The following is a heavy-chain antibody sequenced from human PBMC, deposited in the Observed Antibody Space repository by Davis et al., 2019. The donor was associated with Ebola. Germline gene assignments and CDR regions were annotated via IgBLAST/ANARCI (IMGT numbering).Heavy chain of an antibody. Sequence: GESLKISCSASGFTFNIYAMHWVRQAPGRGLDFVSGINDNGGTTHYADSVKGRFTISRDDSMSTVYLQMSSLTVEDTALYYCVKDRRGSYAFDIWGQGTMVTVSS. J-gene: IGHJ3*02. CDR1: GFTFNIYA. V-gene: IGHV3-64D*06. CDR3: VKDRRGSYAFDI. CDR2: INDNGGTT. D-gene: IGHD1-26*01.